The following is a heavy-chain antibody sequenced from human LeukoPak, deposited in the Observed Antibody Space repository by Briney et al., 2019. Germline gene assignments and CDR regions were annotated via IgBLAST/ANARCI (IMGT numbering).Heavy chain of an antibody. CDR2: IYYSGST. J-gene: IGHJ4*02. V-gene: IGHV4-59*08. Sequence: SEILSLTCSVSGGSISSNYWSWFRQPPGKGLEWIGYIYYSGSTTYNPSLKSRVTISVDTSKTQFSLKLTSVTAADTAVYYCAKYRSTSGYVDSWGQGTLVTVSS. CDR1: GGSISSNY. CDR3: AKYRSTSGYVDS. D-gene: IGHD3-22*01.